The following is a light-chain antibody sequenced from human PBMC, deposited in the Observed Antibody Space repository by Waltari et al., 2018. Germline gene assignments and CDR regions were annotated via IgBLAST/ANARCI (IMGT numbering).Light chain of an antibody. CDR1: SNNVGSYA. CDR3: STGDYSLSAQV. Sequence: QSALTQEASVSGTVGQKVNLSCTGNSNNVGSYAVGWSQQISHGAPKTVMFGNSLPSGIPDRFSGSKSGTTSSLTISGLQPEEEADYYCSTGDYSLSAQVFGGGTKLTVL. V-gene: IGLV1-44*01. J-gene: IGLJ3*02. CDR2: GNS.